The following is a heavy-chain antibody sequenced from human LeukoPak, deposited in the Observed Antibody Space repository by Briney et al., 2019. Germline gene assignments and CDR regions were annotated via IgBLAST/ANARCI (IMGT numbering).Heavy chain of an antibody. D-gene: IGHD2-21*02. J-gene: IGHJ4*02. CDR3: ARLGHIVVVTANYSFDY. V-gene: IGHV1-18*01. CDR1: SYTFTSYG. Sequence: ASVKVSCKASSYTFTSYGISWVRQAPGQGLEWMGWSSSYNGNTTYAQKLQGRVTMTTDTSTSTAYMELRSLRSDDTAVYYCARLGHIVVVTANYSFDYWGQGTLVTVSS. CDR2: SSSYNGNT.